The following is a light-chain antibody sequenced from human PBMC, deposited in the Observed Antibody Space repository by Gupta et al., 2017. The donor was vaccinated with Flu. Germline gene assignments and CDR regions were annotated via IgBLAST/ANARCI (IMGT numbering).Light chain of an antibody. CDR3: QQSYSTPRT. CDR2: AAS. J-gene: IGKJ4*01. V-gene: IGKV1-39*01. CDR1: QSISSY. Sequence: DIQMTQSPSSLSASVGDRVTITCRASQSISSYLHWYQQKPGKAPKLLIYAASSLQGGVPSRFSGSGSGTDFTLTISSLQPEDFATYYCQQSYSTPRTFGGGTKVEIK.